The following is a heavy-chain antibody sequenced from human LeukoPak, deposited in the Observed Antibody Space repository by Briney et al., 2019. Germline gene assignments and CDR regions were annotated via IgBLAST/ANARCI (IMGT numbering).Heavy chain of an antibody. CDR2: IWYDGSNK. V-gene: IGHV3-30*02. CDR3: APRGDFSSTSCYGNFFDAFDI. J-gene: IGHJ3*02. D-gene: IGHD2-2*01. Sequence: GGSLRLSCAVSAFTFSSYGMHCVRQAPGKGLEWVAFIWYDGSNKYYADSVKGRFTISRDNSKNTLCLQMNSLRAEDTAVYYCAPRGDFSSTSCYGNFFDAFDIWGQGTMVTVSS. CDR1: AFTFSSYG.